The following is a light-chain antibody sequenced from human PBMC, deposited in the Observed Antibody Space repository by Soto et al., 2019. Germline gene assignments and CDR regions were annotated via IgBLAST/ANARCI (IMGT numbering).Light chain of an antibody. V-gene: IGKV3-11*01. J-gene: IGKJ3*01. CDR1: QSVSSS. Sequence: EFVLTQSPDTLSLSPGERATLSCRASQSVSSSLAWSQQKPGQAPRILIYDASNRATGIPARFSGSGSGTDFTLTISSLEPEDFAVYYCQQRSNWPPEVTFGPGTKVDIK. CDR3: QQRSNWPPEVT. CDR2: DAS.